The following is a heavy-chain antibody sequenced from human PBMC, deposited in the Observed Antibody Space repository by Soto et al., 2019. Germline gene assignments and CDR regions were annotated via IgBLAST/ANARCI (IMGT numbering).Heavy chain of an antibody. J-gene: IGHJ3*02. CDR3: ARRWGRAFDI. Sequence: SSETLSLTCTVSGGSISSYYWSWIRQPPGKGLEWIGYIYYSGSTNYNPSLKSRVTISVDTSKNQFSLKLSSVTAADTAVYYCARRWGRAFDIWGQGTMVTVS. V-gene: IGHV4-59*01. CDR1: GGSISSYY. CDR2: IYYSGST. D-gene: IGHD1-26*01.